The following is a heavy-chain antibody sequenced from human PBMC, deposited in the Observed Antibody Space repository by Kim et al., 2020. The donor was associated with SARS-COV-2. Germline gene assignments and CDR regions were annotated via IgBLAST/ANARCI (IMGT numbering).Heavy chain of an antibody. CDR3: ARGFYGYDFWSGYYSATPEFDP. D-gene: IGHD3-3*01. J-gene: IGHJ5*02. V-gene: IGHV1-8*01. CDR2: MNPNSGNT. Sequence: ASVKVSCKASGYTFTSYDINWVRQATGQGLEWMGWMNPNSGNTGYAQKFQGRVTMTRNTSISTAYMELSSLRSEDTAVYYCARGFYGYDFWSGYYSATPEFDPWGQGTPVTVSS. CDR1: GYTFTSYD.